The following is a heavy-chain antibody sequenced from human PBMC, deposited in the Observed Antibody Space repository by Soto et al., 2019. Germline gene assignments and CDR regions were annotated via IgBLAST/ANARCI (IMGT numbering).Heavy chain of an antibody. J-gene: IGHJ5*02. CDR3: ARDMTYSSSWSNWFDP. V-gene: IGHV4-31*03. D-gene: IGHD6-13*01. CDR2: IYYSGST. CDR1: GGSISSGGYY. Sequence: QVQLQESGPGLVKPSQTLSLTCTVSGGSISSGGYYWSWIRQHPGKGLEGIGYIYYSGSTYYNPPRKSRVTISVDTSKNQFSLKLSSVTAADTAVYYCARDMTYSSSWSNWFDPWGQGTLVTVSS.